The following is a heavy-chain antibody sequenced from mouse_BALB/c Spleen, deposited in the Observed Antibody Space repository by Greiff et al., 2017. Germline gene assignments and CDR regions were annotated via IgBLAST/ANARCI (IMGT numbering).Heavy chain of an antibody. V-gene: IGHV3-2*02. CDR2: ISYSGST. CDR1: GYSITSDYA. CDR3: LYGSSSWFAY. Sequence: DVKLQESGPGLVKPSQSLSLTCTVTGYSITSDYAWNWIRQFPGNKLEWMGYISYSGSTSYNPSLKSRISITRDTSKNQFFLQLNSVTTEDTATYYCLYGSSSWFAYWGQGTLVTVSA. D-gene: IGHD1-1*01. J-gene: IGHJ3*01.